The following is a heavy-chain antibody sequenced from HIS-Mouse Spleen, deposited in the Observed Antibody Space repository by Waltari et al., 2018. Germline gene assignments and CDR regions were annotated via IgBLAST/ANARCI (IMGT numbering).Heavy chain of an antibody. CDR3: AKDTSGSYSDY. Sequence: KGRFTISRDNSKNTLYLQMNSLRAEDTAVYYCAKDTSGSYSDYWGQGTLVTVSS. J-gene: IGHJ4*02. D-gene: IGHD1-26*01. V-gene: IGHV3-30*02.